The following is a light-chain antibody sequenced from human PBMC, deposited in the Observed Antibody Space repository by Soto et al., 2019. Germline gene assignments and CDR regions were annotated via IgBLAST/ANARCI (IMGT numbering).Light chain of an antibody. CDR3: CSYAGRYTLTV. J-gene: IGLJ1*01. V-gene: IGLV2-11*01. CDR1: SSDVGGYNY. CDR2: DVS. Sequence: QSVLTQPRSLSGSPGQSVTISCTGTSSDVGGYNYVSWYQQHPGKAPKLMIYDVSKRPSGVPDRFSGSKSGNTASLTISGLQDEDEADYYCCSYAGRYTLTVFGTGTKVTVL.